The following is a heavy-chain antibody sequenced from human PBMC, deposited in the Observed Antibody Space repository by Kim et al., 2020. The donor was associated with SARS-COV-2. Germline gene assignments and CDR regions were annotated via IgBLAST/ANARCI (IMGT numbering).Heavy chain of an antibody. D-gene: IGHD2-2*01. J-gene: IGHJ4*02. Sequence: SVKGRFTISRDDSKSIAYLQMNSLKTEDTAVYYCTPPRYCSSTSCSDFDYWGQGTLVTVSS. V-gene: IGHV3-49*02. CDR3: TPPRYCSSTSCSDFDY.